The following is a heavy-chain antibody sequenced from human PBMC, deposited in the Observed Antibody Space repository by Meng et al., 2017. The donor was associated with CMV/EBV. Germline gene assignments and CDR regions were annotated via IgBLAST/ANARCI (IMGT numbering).Heavy chain of an antibody. D-gene: IGHD3-22*01. CDR3: ARAAYYYDSSGYYDH. Sequence: GESLKISCAASGFTFSSYAMHWVRQAPGKGLEWVAVISYDGSNKYYADSVKGRFTISRDNSKNMLYLQMNSLRAEDTAVYYCARAAYYYDSSGYYDHWGQGTLVTVSS. J-gene: IGHJ5*02. CDR2: ISYDGSNK. V-gene: IGHV3-30*04. CDR1: GFTFSSYA.